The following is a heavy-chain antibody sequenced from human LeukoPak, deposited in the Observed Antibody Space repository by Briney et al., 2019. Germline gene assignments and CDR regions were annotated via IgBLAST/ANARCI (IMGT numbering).Heavy chain of an antibody. J-gene: IGHJ4*02. CDR3: ARGYNYGFDC. CDR2: TFYRSKWYN. D-gene: IGHD5-18*01. Sequence: SQTLSLTCAISGDSVFSNSVAWNWIRQSPSRGLEWLGRTFYRSKWYNDYAVSVKSRITINPDTSKNQFSLQLNSVTPEDTAVYYCARGYNYGFDCWGQGTLVTASS. CDR1: GDSVFSNSVA. V-gene: IGHV6-1*01.